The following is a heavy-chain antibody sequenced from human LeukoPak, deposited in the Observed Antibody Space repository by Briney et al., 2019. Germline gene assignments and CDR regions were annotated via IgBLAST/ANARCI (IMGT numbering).Heavy chain of an antibody. V-gene: IGHV4-34*01. CDR3: ARGRHDITMIVVVMTSVSYYLDV. CDR2: INPSGST. Sequence: KPSETLSLTCAVSGVSFSGYHWTWIRQSPGKGLEWIGDINPSGSTYYNPSLKSRLTISVDTSKNQFSLKLRSVTAADTAVYYCARGRHDITMIVVVMTSVSYYLDVWGKGTTVTVS. D-gene: IGHD3-22*01. J-gene: IGHJ6*03. CDR1: GVSFSGYH.